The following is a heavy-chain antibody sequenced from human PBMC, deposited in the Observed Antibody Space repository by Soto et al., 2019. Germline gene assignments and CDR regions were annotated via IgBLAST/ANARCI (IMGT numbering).Heavy chain of an antibody. D-gene: IGHD5-12*01. CDR3: AREPPTPPGLGLQYNWFDP. CDR1: GFTFSSYA. Sequence: QVQLVESGGGVVQPGRSLRLSCAASGFTFSSYAMHWVRQAPGKGLEWVAVISYDGSNKYYADSVKGRFTISRDNSKNXLXXQMNILRAEDTAVYYCAREPPTPPGLGLQYNWFDPWGQGTLVTVSS. CDR2: ISYDGSNK. J-gene: IGHJ5*02. V-gene: IGHV3-30-3*01.